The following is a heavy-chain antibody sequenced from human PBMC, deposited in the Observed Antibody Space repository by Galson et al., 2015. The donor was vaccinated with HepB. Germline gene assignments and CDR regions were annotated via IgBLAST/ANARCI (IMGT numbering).Heavy chain of an antibody. Sequence: SETLSLTCTVSGGSISSSNYHWGWIRQPPGKGLEWIGSNFYSGGTYYNPSLKGRVTISVETSKNQLSLKVNSVTAADTAFYYCASGRRDGYRYFDYWGQGTLVTVSS. CDR2: NFYSGGT. CDR3: ASGRRDGYRYFDY. J-gene: IGHJ4*02. V-gene: IGHV4-39*01. CDR1: GGSISSSNYH. D-gene: IGHD5-24*01.